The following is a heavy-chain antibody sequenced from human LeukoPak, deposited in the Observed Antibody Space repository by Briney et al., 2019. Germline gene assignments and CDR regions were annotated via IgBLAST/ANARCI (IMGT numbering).Heavy chain of an antibody. Sequence: SVTVSCKASGGTFSSYAISWVRQAPGQGLEWMGRIIPILGIANYAQKFQGRVTITADKSTSTAYMELSSLRSEDTAVYYCARDNWNWEAYYYYGMDVWGQGTTVTVSS. CDR1: GGTFSSYA. CDR2: IIPILGIA. CDR3: ARDNWNWEAYYYYGMDV. D-gene: IGHD1-7*01. J-gene: IGHJ6*02. V-gene: IGHV1-69*10.